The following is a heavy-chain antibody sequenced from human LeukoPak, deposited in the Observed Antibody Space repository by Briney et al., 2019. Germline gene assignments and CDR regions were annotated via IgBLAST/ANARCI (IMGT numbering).Heavy chain of an antibody. CDR2: IYYSGST. CDR1: GYSISSDYY. V-gene: IGHV4-38-2*02. CDR3: ARDARAAMVTYYFDY. Sequence: SETLSLTCTVSGYSISSDYYWSWIRQPPGKGLEWIGYIYYSGSTNYNPSLKSRVTISVDTSKNQFSLKLSSVTAADTAVYYCARDARAAMVTYYFDYWGQGTLVTVSS. D-gene: IGHD5-18*01. J-gene: IGHJ4*02.